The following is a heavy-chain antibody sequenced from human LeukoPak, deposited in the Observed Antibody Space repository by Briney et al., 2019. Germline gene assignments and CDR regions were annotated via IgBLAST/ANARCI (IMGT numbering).Heavy chain of an antibody. V-gene: IGHV4-34*01. CDR3: ARGGGSYPFDY. Sequence: SETLSLTCAVYGGSFSGYYWSWIRQPPGKGLEWIGEINHSGSTNYNPSLKSRITISVDTSKNQFSLKLSSVTAADTAVYYCARGGGSYPFDYWGQGTLVTVSS. D-gene: IGHD1-26*01. CDR2: INHSGST. J-gene: IGHJ4*02. CDR1: GGSFSGYY.